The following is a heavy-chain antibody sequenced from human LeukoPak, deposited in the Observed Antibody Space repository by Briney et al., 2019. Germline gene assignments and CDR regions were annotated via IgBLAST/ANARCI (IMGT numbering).Heavy chain of an antibody. D-gene: IGHD3-22*01. CDR2: IKQDGSEK. CDR1: GFTFTTYW. J-gene: IGHJ4*02. Sequence: GGSLRLSCAASGFTFTTYWMSWVRQAPGKGLERVANIKQDGSEKYYVDSVKGRFTISRDNAKNSLYLQMNSLRAEDTAVYYCAKDRAYYSDSSGYYLVRAYDYWGQGTLVTVSS. CDR3: AKDRAYYSDSSGYYLVRAYDY. V-gene: IGHV3-7*03.